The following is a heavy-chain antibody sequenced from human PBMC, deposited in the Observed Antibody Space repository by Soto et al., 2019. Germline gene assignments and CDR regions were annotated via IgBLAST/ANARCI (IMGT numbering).Heavy chain of an antibody. Sequence: QVQLQESGPGLVKPSQTLSLTCTVSGGSISTGGYYWSWIRQHPGKGLEWIGYIYSTGSTFYNPSLKSHLTISLDTSNNQFSLNLNSVTAADSAVYFCARDLNHFGSYYMDVWGKGTTVTVSS. V-gene: IGHV4-31*01. CDR2: IYSTGST. J-gene: IGHJ6*03. CDR3: ARDLNHFGSYYMDV. D-gene: IGHD3-10*01. CDR1: GGSISTGGYY.